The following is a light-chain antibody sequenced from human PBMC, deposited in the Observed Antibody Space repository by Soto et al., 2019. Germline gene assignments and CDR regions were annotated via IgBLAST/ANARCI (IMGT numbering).Light chain of an antibody. CDR2: GVS. CDR3: QRYGASHT. CDR1: QSVSSNY. J-gene: IGKJ2*01. V-gene: IGKV3-20*01. Sequence: EFVLTQSPGTLSLSPGERATLSCRASQSVSSNYLVWYQQKPGQAPRLLMYGVSSRATGIPDRFSGSGSGTDFTLTISRLEPEDIAVYYCQRYGASHTFGQGTKLEIK.